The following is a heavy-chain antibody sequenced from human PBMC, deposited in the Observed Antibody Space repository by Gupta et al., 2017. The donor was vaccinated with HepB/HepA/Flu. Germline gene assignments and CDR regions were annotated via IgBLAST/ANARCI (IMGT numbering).Heavy chain of an antibody. D-gene: IGHD2-8*01. Sequence: DVQLVASGGGLVRPGGAPGLSCAASGFTFSASDMHWVRQVSGKGLEWVGRIRSKAKSVATSYAASIRGRFTSSRDDSKKTASLLMNSLKTEDTARYVCMYAVKPVEIRGDYYFYMDVWGKGTTVTVSS. CDR3: MYAVKPVEIRGDYYFYMDV. J-gene: IGHJ6*03. CDR2: IRSKAKSVAT. CDR1: GFTFSASD. V-gene: IGHV3-73*02.